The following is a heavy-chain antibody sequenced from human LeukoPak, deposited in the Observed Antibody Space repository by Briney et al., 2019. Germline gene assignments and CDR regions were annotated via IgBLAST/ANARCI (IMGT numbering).Heavy chain of an antibody. Sequence: SVKVSCKASGGTFSSYAISWVRQAPGQGLEWIGRIIPIFGTANYAQKFQGRVTITTDESTSTAYMELSSLRSEDTAVYYCARAQYSGYDEGRSDYWGQGTLVTVSS. D-gene: IGHD5-12*01. CDR1: GGTFSSYA. J-gene: IGHJ4*02. V-gene: IGHV1-69*05. CDR2: IIPIFGTA. CDR3: ARAQYSGYDEGRSDY.